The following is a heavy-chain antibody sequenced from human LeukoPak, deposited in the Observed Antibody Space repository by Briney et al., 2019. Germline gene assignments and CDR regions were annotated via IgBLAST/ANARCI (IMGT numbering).Heavy chain of an antibody. V-gene: IGHV4-39*01. CDR2: FYYSGST. CDR1: GGSISSSSYY. J-gene: IGHJ5*02. CDR3: ARRTMVRGVIIGWFDP. D-gene: IGHD3-10*01. Sequence: SETLFLTCTVSGGSISSSSYYWGWIRQPPGKGLEWIGGFYYSGSTYHNPSLKSRVTISVDTSKKQFSLKLSSVTAADTAVYYCARRTMVRGVIIGWFDPWGQGTLVTVSS.